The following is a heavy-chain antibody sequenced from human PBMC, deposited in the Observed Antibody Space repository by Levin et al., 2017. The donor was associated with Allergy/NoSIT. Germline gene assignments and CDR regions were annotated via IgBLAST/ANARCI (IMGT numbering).Heavy chain of an antibody. CDR1: GFTFSSYA. J-gene: IGHJ3*02. Sequence: GESLKISCAASGFTFSSYAMSWVRQAPGKGLEWVSAISGSGGSTYYADSVKGRFTISRDNSKNTLYLQMNSLRAEDTAVYYCASPLNDSHDAFDIWGQGTMVTVSS. CDR2: ISGSGGST. D-gene: IGHD2-21*02. V-gene: IGHV3-23*01. CDR3: ASPLNDSHDAFDI.